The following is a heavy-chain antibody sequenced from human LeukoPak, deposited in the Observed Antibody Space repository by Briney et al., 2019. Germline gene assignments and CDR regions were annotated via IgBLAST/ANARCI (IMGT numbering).Heavy chain of an antibody. Sequence: GSLRLSYTGSGYSFTIYWISWVRQMPGKGREGMGGIDHSEYYKKYTQAFQGHVTISSDKSISTAYLQWSSLKASDTAMYYCARHDTRGGDFDYWGQGTLVTVSS. V-gene: IGHV5-10-1*01. J-gene: IGHJ4*02. CDR3: ARHDTRGGDFDY. CDR1: GYSFTIYW. D-gene: IGHD3-16*01. CDR2: IDHSEYYK.